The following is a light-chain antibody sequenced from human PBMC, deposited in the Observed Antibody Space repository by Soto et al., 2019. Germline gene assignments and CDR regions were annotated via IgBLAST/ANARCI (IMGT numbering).Light chain of an antibody. CDR3: QTWATGIRL. Sequence: QAVLTQSPSASASMGASVKLTCTLSSGHSSYAIAWHQQQPDKGPRFLMKVNSDGSHIKGDGIPDHFSGSSSGAERYLTISSLQSEDEADYYCQTWATGIRLFGGGTKLTVL. V-gene: IGLV4-69*02. CDR2: VNSDGSH. CDR1: SGHSSYA. J-gene: IGLJ3*02.